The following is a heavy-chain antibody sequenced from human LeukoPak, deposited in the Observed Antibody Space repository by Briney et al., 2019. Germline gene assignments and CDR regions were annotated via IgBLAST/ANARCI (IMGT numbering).Heavy chain of an antibody. Sequence: GGSLRLSCAASGFTFSSYSMNWVCQAPGKGLEWVSSISSSSSYIYYADSVKGRFTISRDNAKNSLYLQMNSLRAEDTAVYYCAREGYDILTGDYFDYWGQGTLVTVSS. CDR1: GFTFSSYS. V-gene: IGHV3-21*01. CDR3: AREGYDILTGDYFDY. J-gene: IGHJ4*02. CDR2: ISSSSSYI. D-gene: IGHD3-9*01.